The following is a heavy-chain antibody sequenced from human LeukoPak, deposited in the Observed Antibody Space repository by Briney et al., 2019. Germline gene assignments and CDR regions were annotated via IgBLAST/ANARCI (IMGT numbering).Heavy chain of an antibody. J-gene: IGHJ4*02. CDR2: IYYSGST. Sequence: SETLSLTCTVSGGSISSSSYYWGWIRQPPGKGLEWIGSIYYSGSTYYNPSLKSRVTISVDTSKNQFSLKLSSVTAADTAVYYCARRQRPPKTYYCDSSGYSPFDYWGQGTLVTVSS. D-gene: IGHD3-22*01. CDR3: ARRQRPPKTYYCDSSGYSPFDY. CDR1: GGSISSSSYY. V-gene: IGHV4-39*01.